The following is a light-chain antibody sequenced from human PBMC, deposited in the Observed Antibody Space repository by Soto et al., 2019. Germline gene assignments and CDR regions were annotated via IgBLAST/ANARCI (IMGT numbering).Light chain of an antibody. V-gene: IGKV1-12*01. CDR1: QAVNSW. Sequence: QLTQSPSSISASVGDRVTITCRASQAVNSWLAWFQQKPGMAPKLVIYDVSSLQSGVPSRFSGSGSGTEFTLTISSLQPEDFATYYCQQSNNHPISFGQGTRLAIK. CDR2: DVS. CDR3: QQSNNHPIS. J-gene: IGKJ5*01.